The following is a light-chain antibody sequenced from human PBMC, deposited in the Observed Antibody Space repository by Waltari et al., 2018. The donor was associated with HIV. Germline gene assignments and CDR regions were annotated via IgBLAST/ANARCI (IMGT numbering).Light chain of an antibody. J-gene: IGLJ3*02. Sequence: QSVLTQPPSASGTPGQRVTISCSGSRSNIGSNTVSWYQQLPGTAPKLFIYSNNQRPSGVPYRVSGSKSGTSASLAISGLQSEDEADYYCAAWDDSLNGWVFGGGTKLTVV. CDR2: SNN. CDR3: AAWDDSLNGWV. V-gene: IGLV1-44*01. CDR1: RSNIGSNT.